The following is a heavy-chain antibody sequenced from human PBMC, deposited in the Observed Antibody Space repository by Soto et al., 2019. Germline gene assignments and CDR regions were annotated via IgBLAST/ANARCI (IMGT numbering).Heavy chain of an antibody. CDR2: IYYSGST. V-gene: IGHV4-39*01. J-gene: IGHJ6*02. Sequence: SETLSLTCTVSGGSISSSSYYWGWIRQPPGKRLEWIGSIYYSGSTYYNPSLKSRVTISVDTSKNQFSLKLSSMTAADTAVYYFASLPGIGVAGTPYYYYGMDVWGQGTTVS. CDR3: ASLPGIGVAGTPYYYYGMDV. D-gene: IGHD6-19*01. CDR1: GGSISSSSYY.